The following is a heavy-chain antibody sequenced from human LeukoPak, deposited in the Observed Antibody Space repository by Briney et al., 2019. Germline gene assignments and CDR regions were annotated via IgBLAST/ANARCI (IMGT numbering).Heavy chain of an antibody. V-gene: IGHV1-2*02. J-gene: IGHJ5*02. Sequence: ASVKVSCKASGYTFTGYYMHWVRQAPGQGLEWMGWINPNSGGTNYAQKFQGRVTMTRDTSINSASMDLIRLTSDDTAVYYCARGRSYEGGFDAWGQGTLVTVSS. D-gene: IGHD3-16*01. CDR3: ARGRSYEGGFDA. CDR1: GYTFTGYY. CDR2: INPNSGGT.